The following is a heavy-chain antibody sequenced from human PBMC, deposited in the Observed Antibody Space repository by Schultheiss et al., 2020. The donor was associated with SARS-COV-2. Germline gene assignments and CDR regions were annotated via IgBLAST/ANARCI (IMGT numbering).Heavy chain of an antibody. CDR1: GGSVSSGSYY. J-gene: IGHJ4*02. CDR2: IYYSGST. D-gene: IGHD3-3*01. V-gene: IGHV4-61*01. Sequence: SQTLSLTCTVSGGSVSSGSYYWSWIRQPPGKGLEWIGYIYYSGSTNYNPSLKSRVTISVDTSKNQFSLKLSSVTAADTAVYYCARGSDFWSFFDYWGQGTLVTVSS. CDR3: ARGSDFWSFFDY.